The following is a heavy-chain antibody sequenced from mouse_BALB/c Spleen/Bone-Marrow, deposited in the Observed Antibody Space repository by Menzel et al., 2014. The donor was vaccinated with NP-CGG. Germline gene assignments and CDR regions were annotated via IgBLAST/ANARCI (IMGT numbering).Heavy chain of an antibody. CDR3: ARDLAY. V-gene: IGHV5-6-3*01. CDR1: GFTFSSYG. CDR2: INSNGGST. J-gene: IGHJ3*01. Sequence: EVQVVESGGGLVQPGGSLKLSCAASGFTFSSYGMSWVRQTPDKRLELVATINSNGGSTYYPDSVKGRFTISRDNAKNTLYLQMSSLKSEDTAMYYCARDLAYWGQGTLVTVSA.